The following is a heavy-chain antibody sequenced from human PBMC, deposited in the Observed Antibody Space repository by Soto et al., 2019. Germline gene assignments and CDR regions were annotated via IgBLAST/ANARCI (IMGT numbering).Heavy chain of an antibody. CDR2: ISGSGGST. CDR1: GFTFSSYA. CDR3: AKIDDYVWGSAGGSYFDY. V-gene: IGHV3-23*01. J-gene: IGHJ4*02. Sequence: GGSLRLSCAASGFTFSSYAMSWVRQAPGKGLEWVSAISGSGGSTYYADSVKGRFTISRDNSKNTLYLQMNSLRAEDTAVYYCAKIDDYVWGSAGGSYFDYWGQGTLVTVSS. D-gene: IGHD3-16*01.